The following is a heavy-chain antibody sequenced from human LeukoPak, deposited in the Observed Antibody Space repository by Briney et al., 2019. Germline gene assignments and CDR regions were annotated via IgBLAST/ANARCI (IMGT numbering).Heavy chain of an antibody. CDR3: ATLTYGSGSYYNP. Sequence: PSETLSLTCTVSGSSVTNSPPYWSWIRQPAGKGLEWIGYIYYSGSTNYNPSLKSRVTISVDTSKNQFSLKLSSVTAADTAVYYCATLTYGSGSYYNPWGQGTLVTVSS. V-gene: IGHV4-61*10. J-gene: IGHJ5*02. CDR2: IYYSGST. D-gene: IGHD3-10*01. CDR1: GSSVTNSPPY.